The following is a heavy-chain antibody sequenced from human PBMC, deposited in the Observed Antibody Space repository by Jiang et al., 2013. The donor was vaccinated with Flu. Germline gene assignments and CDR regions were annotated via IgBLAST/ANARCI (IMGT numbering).Heavy chain of an antibody. V-gene: IGHV3-30*18. J-gene: IGHJ6*01. CDR2: ISYDGSDS. CDR1: GFTFTSYG. CDR3: ANHPSQSYGMEV. Sequence: VQLLESGGGVVQPGRSLRLSCAVSGFTFTSYGIHWVRQAPGKGLEWVAVISYDGSDSHLADSVKGRFTISRDNSKNTLYLQMNSLRAEDTAVYYCANHPSQSYGMEVWGQGTTVTVSS.